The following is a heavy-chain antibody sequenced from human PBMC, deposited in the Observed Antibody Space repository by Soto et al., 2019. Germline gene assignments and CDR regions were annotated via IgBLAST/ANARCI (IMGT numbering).Heavy chain of an antibody. CDR1: GFTFSNAW. V-gene: IGHV3-15*07. D-gene: IGHD3-22*01. CDR3: TTGRYYYDSSALRRLGVAFDI. J-gene: IGHJ3*02. Sequence: GGSLRLSCAASGFTFSNAWMNWVRQAPGKGLEWVGRIKSKTDGGTTDYAAPVKGRFTISRDDSKNTLYLQMNSLKTEDTAVYYCTTGRYYYDSSALRRLGVAFDIWGQGTMVTVSS. CDR2: IKSKTDGGTT.